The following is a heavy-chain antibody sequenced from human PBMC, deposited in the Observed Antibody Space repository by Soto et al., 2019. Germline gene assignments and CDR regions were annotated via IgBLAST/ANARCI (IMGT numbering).Heavy chain of an antibody. CDR2: IRSKAYGGTT. J-gene: IGHJ5*02. Sequence: GGSLRLSCTASGFTFGDYAMSWFRQAPGKGLEWVGFIRSKAYGGTTEYAASVKGRFTISRDDSKSIAYLQMNSLKTEDTAVYYCTRPIRGQLGSWFDPWGQGTLVTVSS. V-gene: IGHV3-49*03. D-gene: IGHD6-6*01. CDR3: TRPIRGQLGSWFDP. CDR1: GFTFGDYA.